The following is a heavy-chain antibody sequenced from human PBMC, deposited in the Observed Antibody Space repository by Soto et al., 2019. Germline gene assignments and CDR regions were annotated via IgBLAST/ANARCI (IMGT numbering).Heavy chain of an antibody. Sequence: QVQLQESGPGLVKPSQTLSLTCTVSGGSISSGGYYWSWIRQHPGKGLEWIGYIYYSGSTYYNPSRKRRVTRSVATTKNQSSRKLSSVAAADTAVYYCARDVPGYCSGGSCYAGWFDPWGQGTLVTVSS. J-gene: IGHJ5*02. V-gene: IGHV4-31*03. D-gene: IGHD2-15*01. CDR2: IYYSGST. CDR3: ARDVPGYCSGGSCYAGWFDP. CDR1: GGSISSGGYY.